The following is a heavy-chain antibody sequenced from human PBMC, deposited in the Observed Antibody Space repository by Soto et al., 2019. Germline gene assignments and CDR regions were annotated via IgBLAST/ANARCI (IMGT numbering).Heavy chain of an antibody. Sequence: SVKVSCKASGGTFSSYAISWVRQAPGQGLEWMGGIIPIFGTANYAQKFQGRVTITADESTSTAYMELSSLRSEDTAVYYCARGSRRWLHLIDYWGQGTLVTVSS. J-gene: IGHJ4*02. D-gene: IGHD5-12*01. V-gene: IGHV1-69*13. CDR2: IIPIFGTA. CDR3: ARGSRRWLHLIDY. CDR1: GGTFSSYA.